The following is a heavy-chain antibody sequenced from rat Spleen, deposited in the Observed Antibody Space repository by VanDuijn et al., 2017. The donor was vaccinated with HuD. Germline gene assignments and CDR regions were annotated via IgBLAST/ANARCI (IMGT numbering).Heavy chain of an antibody. D-gene: IGHD1-12*02. CDR2: ISTGGDNT. J-gene: IGHJ2*01. V-gene: IGHV5-27*01. CDR1: GFTFSNYY. Sequence: EVQLVESGGGLVQPGRSLKLSCAASGFTFSNYYMAWVRQAPTKGLEWVAYISTGGDNTYYRDSVKGLFTISRDNAQSTLYLQLDSLRSEDTATYYCTTDTFYDGTYYPGGFDYWGQGVMVTVSS. CDR3: TTDTFYDGTYYPGGFDY.